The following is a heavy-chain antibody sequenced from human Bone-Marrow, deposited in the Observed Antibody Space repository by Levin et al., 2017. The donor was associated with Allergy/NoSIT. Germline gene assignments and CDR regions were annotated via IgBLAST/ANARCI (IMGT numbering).Heavy chain of an antibody. CDR2: INDRGDT. J-gene: IGHJ4*02. V-gene: IGHV4-34*01. CDR1: GGSLSGYY. Sequence: SETLSLTCGVYGGSLSGYYWTWIRQPPGKGLEWIGEINDRGDTNYSPSLKSRVTISSNTSKNQFSLTLTSVTAADSAVYFCARARTGPDFWGQGSLVTVSS. D-gene: IGHD1-14*01. CDR3: ARARTGPDF.